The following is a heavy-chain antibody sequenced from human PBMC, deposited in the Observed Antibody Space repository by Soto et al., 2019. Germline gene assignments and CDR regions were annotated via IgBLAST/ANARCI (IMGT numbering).Heavy chain of an antibody. D-gene: IGHD4-17*01. J-gene: IGHJ4*02. CDR2: ISYSGRT. CDR3: ARRRASDYGGNHHPYYFDR. Sequence: SETLSLTCTVSGASIITNNYFWVWIRQSPRRGLELIGSISYSGRTYDNPSLQSRVTISIDASKNQFSLKLTSVTTADTSIYYCARRRASDYGGNHHPYYFDRWGQGTLVTVSS. V-gene: IGHV4-39*01. CDR1: GASIITNNYF.